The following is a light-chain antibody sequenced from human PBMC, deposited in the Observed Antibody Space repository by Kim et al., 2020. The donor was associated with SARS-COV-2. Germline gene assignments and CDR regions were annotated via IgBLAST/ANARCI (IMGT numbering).Light chain of an antibody. CDR2: GAS. J-gene: IGKJ1*01. CDR1: QSVSSNY. CDR3: QQYGSSLRT. V-gene: IGKV3-20*01. Sequence: EIVLTQSPGTLSLSPGERATLSCRASQSVSSNYLAWYQQKLGQAPRLLIYGASSRATGIPDRFTGSGSGTDFTLTISRLEPEDFAMYYCQQYGSSLRTFGQGTKVDIK.